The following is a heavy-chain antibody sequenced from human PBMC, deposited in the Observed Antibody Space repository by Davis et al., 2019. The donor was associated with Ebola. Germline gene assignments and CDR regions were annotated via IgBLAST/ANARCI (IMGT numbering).Heavy chain of an antibody. CDR1: GFTFSGSA. J-gene: IGHJ4*02. D-gene: IGHD1-1*01. CDR3: TGTLGTFDY. Sequence: GGSLRLSCAASGFTFSGSAMHWVRQASGKGLEWVGRFRSKANSYATAYAASVKGRFTISRDDSKNTAYLQMNSLKTEDTAVYYCTGTLGTFDYWGQGTLVTVSS. V-gene: IGHV3-73*01. CDR2: FRSKANSYAT.